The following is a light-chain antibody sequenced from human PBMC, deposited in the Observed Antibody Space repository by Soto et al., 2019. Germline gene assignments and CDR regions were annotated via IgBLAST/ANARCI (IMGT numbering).Light chain of an antibody. V-gene: IGKV3-20*01. CDR2: GAS. CDR1: QSVSSSN. J-gene: IGKJ3*01. Sequence: EIVLTQSPATLSLSPGERATLPCRASQSVSSSNLAWYQQKPGQAPRLLIYGASSRATGIPDRFSGSGSGADFTLTISRLEPEDFAAYYCQQYGSSPFTFGPGTKVDIK. CDR3: QQYGSSPFT.